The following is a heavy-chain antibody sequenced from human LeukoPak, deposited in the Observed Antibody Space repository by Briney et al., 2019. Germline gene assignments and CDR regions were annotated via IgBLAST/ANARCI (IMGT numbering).Heavy chain of an antibody. Sequence: ASVKVSCKASGYTFTSYGISWVRQTPGQGLEWMGWISAYNGNTNYAQKLQGRVTMTTDTSTSTAYMELRSLRSDDTAVYYCATVYYYDSSGYYHFDYWGQGTLVTVSS. CDR3: ATVYYYDSSGYYHFDY. V-gene: IGHV1-18*01. CDR1: GYTFTSYG. CDR2: ISAYNGNT. D-gene: IGHD3-22*01. J-gene: IGHJ4*02.